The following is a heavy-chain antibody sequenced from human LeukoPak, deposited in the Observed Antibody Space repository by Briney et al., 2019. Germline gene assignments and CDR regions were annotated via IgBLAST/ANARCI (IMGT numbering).Heavy chain of an antibody. CDR2: ISGGGDST. Sequence: GGSLRLSCAASGFTFSSYAMSWVRQAPGKGLEWVSGISGGGDSTYYADSVKGRFTISRDNPKNTLHLQMNSLRAEDTAVYYCAKTFYGSGSYYNPLDYWGQGTLVTVSS. CDR3: AKTFYGSGSYYNPLDY. CDR1: GFTFSSYA. V-gene: IGHV3-23*01. J-gene: IGHJ4*02. D-gene: IGHD3-10*01.